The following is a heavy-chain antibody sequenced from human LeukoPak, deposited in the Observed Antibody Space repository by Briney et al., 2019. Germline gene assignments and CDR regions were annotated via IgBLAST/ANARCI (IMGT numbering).Heavy chain of an antibody. CDR3: ARGGREDGGYYYGMDV. Sequence: SETLSLTCTVSGGSISSYYWSWIRQPPGKGLEWIGHIYYSGSTNYNPSLKSRVTISVDTSKNQFSLKLSSVTAADTAVYYCARGGREDGGYYYGMDVWGQGTTVTVSS. CDR1: GGSISSYY. D-gene: IGHD1-26*01. V-gene: IGHV4-59*01. CDR2: IYYSGST. J-gene: IGHJ6*02.